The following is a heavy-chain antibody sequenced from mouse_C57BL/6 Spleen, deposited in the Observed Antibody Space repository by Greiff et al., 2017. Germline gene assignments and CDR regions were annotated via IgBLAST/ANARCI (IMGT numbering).Heavy chain of an antibody. CDR3: ARGDSSGVWYFDV. D-gene: IGHD3-2*02. CDR1: GFTFSDYG. CDR2: ISSGSSTI. J-gene: IGHJ1*03. V-gene: IGHV5-17*01. Sequence: EVKLVESGGGLVKPGGSLKLSCAASGFTFSDYGMHWVRQAPEKGLEWVAYISSGSSTIYYADTVKGRFTISRDNAKNTLFLQMTSLRSEDTAMYYCARGDSSGVWYFDVWGTGTTVTVSS.